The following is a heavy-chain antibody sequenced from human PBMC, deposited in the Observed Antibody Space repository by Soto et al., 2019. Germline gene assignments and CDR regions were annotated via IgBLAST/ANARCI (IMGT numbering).Heavy chain of an antibody. Sequence: PGGSLRLSCSASGFPFSSYAMHWVRQAPGKGLEWVSSISSSSSYIYYADSVKGRFTISRDNAKNSLYLQMNSLRAEDTAVYYCARDRFLYAFDIWGQGSMVTVSS. CDR3: ARDRFLYAFDI. J-gene: IGHJ3*02. CDR2: ISSSSSYI. CDR1: GFPFSSYA. D-gene: IGHD3-16*01. V-gene: IGHV3-21*01.